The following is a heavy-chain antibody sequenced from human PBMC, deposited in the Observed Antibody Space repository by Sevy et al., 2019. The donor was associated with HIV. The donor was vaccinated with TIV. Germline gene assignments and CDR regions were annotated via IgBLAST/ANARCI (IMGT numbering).Heavy chain of an antibody. CDR1: GFTFTDYF. CDR3: EGESWPRDY. CDR2: IDQDGSQK. V-gene: IGHV3-7*01. D-gene: IGHD5-12*01. J-gene: IGHJ4*02. Sequence: GGSLRLSCAASGFTFTDYFMGWVRQAPGKGLEWVANIDQDGSQKNYVDSVKGRFTISRDKAKNSVYLQMNRLGADDAYDYYCEGESWPRDYWGQGTLVTVSS.